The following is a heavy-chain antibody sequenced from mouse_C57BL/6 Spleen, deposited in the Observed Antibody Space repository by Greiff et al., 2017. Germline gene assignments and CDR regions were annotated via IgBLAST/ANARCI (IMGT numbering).Heavy chain of an antibody. Sequence: EVMLVESGGGLVKPGGSLKLSCAASGFTFSSYAMSWVRQTPEKRLEWVATISDGGSYTYYPDNVKGRFTISRDKAKNNLYLEMSRLKSEDTDVDYCARDRGYSGSSAFDYWGQGTTLTVSS. D-gene: IGHD1-1*01. J-gene: IGHJ2*01. CDR1: GFTFSSYA. CDR2: ISDGGSYT. V-gene: IGHV5-4*01. CDR3: ARDRGYSGSSAFDY.